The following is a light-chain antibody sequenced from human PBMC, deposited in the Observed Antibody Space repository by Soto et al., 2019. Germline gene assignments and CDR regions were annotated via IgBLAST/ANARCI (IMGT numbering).Light chain of an antibody. V-gene: IGKV1-39*01. Sequence: DIQMTQSPSSLSASVGDRVTITCRASQSISSYLNWCQQKPGKAPKLLIYAASGLHSGVPSTFSASGSGTDFTLTISSLQPEDFATYYCQQSYSTSWTFGQGTKVDI. J-gene: IGKJ1*01. CDR3: QQSYSTSWT. CDR1: QSISSY. CDR2: AAS.